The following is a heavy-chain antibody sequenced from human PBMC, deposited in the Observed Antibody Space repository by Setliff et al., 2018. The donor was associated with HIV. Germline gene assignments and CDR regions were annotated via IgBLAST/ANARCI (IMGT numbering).Heavy chain of an antibody. V-gene: IGHV4-4*09. D-gene: IGHD3-10*01. CDR3: ARQGGYNSPLMV. Sequence: SETLSLTCTVSGGSISRYYWSWIRQSPGKGLEFIGYMHSSGSTNYNLSLETRVTLSVDTSKSQFSLKLTSVTASDTAMYYCARQGGYNSPLMVWGQGKLVTVSS. CDR2: MHSSGST. CDR1: GGSISRYY. J-gene: IGHJ4*02.